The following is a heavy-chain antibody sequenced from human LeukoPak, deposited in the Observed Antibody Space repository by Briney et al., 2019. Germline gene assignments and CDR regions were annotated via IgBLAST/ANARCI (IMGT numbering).Heavy chain of an antibody. CDR1: EFTFTNFW. D-gene: IGHD1-1*01. J-gene: IGHJ1*01. V-gene: IGHV3-7*03. Sequence: GGSLRLSCAAFEFTFTNFWMSWVRQAPGKGLEWAANTNRDGSEKYYVDSVKGRVTISRDNAMNFLYLQLNSLRVDDAAIYFCAKGPKTSDPLEEYFQHWGQGTLVTVSS. CDR3: AKGPKTSDPLEEYFQH. CDR2: TNRDGSEK.